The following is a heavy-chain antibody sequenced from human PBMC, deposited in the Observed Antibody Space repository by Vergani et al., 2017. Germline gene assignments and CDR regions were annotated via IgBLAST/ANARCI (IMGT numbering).Heavy chain of an antibody. V-gene: IGHV4-59*01. J-gene: IGHJ5*02. D-gene: IGHD3-10*01. CDR3: GRVADFYGLGSHLLDL. CDR2: LYHSGNT. CDR1: GGSMSGYY. Sequence: QVRLQELGPGLVKPSETLSPTFSVLGGSMSGYYWSWIRQPPGKELEWIGYLYHSGNTNYNPSLETRFTMSGATCKNQVSLKLNSETAEDTDVYYCGRVADFYGLGSHLLDLWGQGILVTVSS.